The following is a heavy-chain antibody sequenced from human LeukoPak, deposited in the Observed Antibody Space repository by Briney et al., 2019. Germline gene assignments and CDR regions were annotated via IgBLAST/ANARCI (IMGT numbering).Heavy chain of an antibody. CDR3: ARVTAAGTADDAFDI. CDR1: GGSFSGYY. Sequence: PSEALSLTCAVYGGSFSGYYWSWIRQPPEKGLEWIGEINHSGSTNYNPSLKSRVTISVDTSKNQFSLKLSSVTAADTAVYYCARVTAAGTADDAFDIWGQGTMVTVSS. J-gene: IGHJ3*02. D-gene: IGHD6-13*01. V-gene: IGHV4-34*01. CDR2: INHSGST.